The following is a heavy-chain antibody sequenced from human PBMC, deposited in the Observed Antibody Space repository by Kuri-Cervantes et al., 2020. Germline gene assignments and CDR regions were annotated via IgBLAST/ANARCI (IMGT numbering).Heavy chain of an antibody. V-gene: IGHV3-23*01. J-gene: IGHJ4*02. CDR3: TSTYYYDSSGYYYFDY. CDR1: GFTFSSYD. D-gene: IGHD3-22*01. Sequence: GGSLRLSCAASGFTFSSYDMTWVRQAPGKRLEWVSGISGSGGSTYYPDSVQGRFTISRDDSKNTAYLQMNSLKTEDTAVYYCTSTYYYDSSGYYYFDYWGQGTLVTVSS. CDR2: ISGSGGST.